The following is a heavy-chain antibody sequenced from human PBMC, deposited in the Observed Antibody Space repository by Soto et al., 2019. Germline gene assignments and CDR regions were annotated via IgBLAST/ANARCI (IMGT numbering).Heavy chain of an antibody. CDR3: ARAVVGVAATGYCYYMDV. J-gene: IGHJ6*03. V-gene: IGHV3-48*01. CDR1: GFIFSTYS. Sequence: PGGSLRLSCAASGFIFSTYSMNWVRQAPGKGLEWVSYISSTSGAIYLADSVKGRFTISRDNAKNSLHLQLNCLRAEDTAVYYFARAVVGVAATGYCYYMDVWGKGTTVTVSS. D-gene: IGHD2-15*01. CDR2: ISSTSGAI.